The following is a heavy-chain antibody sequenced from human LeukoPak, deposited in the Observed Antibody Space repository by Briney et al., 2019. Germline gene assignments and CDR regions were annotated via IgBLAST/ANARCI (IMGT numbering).Heavy chain of an antibody. V-gene: IGHV3-48*04. J-gene: IGHJ4*02. CDR3: ARVRGSYSADY. CDR1: GFTFSNAW. D-gene: IGHD1-26*01. CDR2: ISSSSSTI. Sequence: GGSLRLSCAASGFTFSNAWMSWVRQAPGKGLEWLSYISSSSSTIYYADSVKGRVTISRDNAKNSLYLQMNSLRAEDTAVYYCARVRGSYSADYWGQGTLVTVSS.